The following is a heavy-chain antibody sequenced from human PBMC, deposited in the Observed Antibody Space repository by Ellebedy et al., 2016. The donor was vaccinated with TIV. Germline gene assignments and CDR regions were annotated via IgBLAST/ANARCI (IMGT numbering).Heavy chain of an antibody. CDR2: FDPNSGDT. J-gene: IGHJ4*02. Sequence: ASVKVSXKASRYIFTGYYIHWVRQAPGQGLEWMGWFDPNSGDTKYAQKFQGRVTVTRDTSIRTAYMELSSLRSDDTAVYYCARVSRSGLVRGVFSHPPFDYWGQGTLITVSS. CDR3: ARVSRSGLVRGVFSHPPFDY. CDR1: RYIFTGYY. D-gene: IGHD3-10*01. V-gene: IGHV1-2*02.